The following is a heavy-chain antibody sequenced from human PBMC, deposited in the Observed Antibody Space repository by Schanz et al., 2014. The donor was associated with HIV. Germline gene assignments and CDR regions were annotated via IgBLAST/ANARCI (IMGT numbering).Heavy chain of an antibody. CDR1: GFTFSTYA. CDR2: IHGGGGMP. J-gene: IGHJ5*02. CDR3: AKDGGGLRFYNWFDP. D-gene: IGHD2-15*01. V-gene: IGHV3-23*01. Sequence: EVQLLESGGGLVQPGGSLRLSCAASGFTFSTYAMTWVRQTPGKGLEWVASIHGGGGMPFYADFVKGRFTVSRDNSKTTLYLQMDSLRAEDTAVYYCAKDGGGLRFYNWFDPWGQGILVTVSS.